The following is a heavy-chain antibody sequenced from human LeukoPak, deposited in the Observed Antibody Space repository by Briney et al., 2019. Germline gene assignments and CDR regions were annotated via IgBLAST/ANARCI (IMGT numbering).Heavy chain of an antibody. CDR1: GFTFNIYS. CDR2: MTGTSDII. CDR3: TTSSGYLNY. V-gene: IGHV3-48*01. J-gene: IGHJ4*02. D-gene: IGHD3-22*01. Sequence: GGSLRLSCVASGFTFNIYSMNWVRQAPGKGLEWVSYMTGTSDIIKYADSVKGRFTVSRDNAKNSLYQQMNSLRAEDTAVYYCTTSSGYLNYWGQGTLVTVSS.